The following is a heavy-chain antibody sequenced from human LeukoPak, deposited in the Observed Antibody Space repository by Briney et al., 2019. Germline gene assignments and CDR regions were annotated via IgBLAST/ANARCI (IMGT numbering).Heavy chain of an antibody. CDR3: ARGPVTKFEI. J-gene: IGHJ3*02. CDR1: GFTFSSYE. D-gene: IGHD4-17*01. V-gene: IGHV3-48*03. CDR2: ISTSGRTI. Sequence: GGSLRLSCAVSGFTFSSYEMNWVREAPGKGLEWVSYISTSGRTIYYADSVKGRFTISRDNAKNSLYLQMSSLRVEDTAVYYCARGPVTKFEIWGQGTILTVSS.